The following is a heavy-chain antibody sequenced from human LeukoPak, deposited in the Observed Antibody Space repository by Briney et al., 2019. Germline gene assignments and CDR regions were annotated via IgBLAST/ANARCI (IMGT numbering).Heavy chain of an antibody. CDR1: GFTFSSYG. CDR3: AKDVNFDWLLPDY. CDR2: ISYDGSNK. J-gene: IGHJ4*02. D-gene: IGHD3-9*01. Sequence: PGRSLRLSCAASGFTFSSYGMHWVRQAPGKGLEWVEVISYDGSNKYYADSVKGRFTISRDNSKNTLYLQMNSLRAEDTAVYYCAKDVNFDWLLPDYWGQGTLVTVSS. V-gene: IGHV3-30*18.